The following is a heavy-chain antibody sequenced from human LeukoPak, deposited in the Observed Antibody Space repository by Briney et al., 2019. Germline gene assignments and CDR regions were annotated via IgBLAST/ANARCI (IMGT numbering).Heavy chain of an antibody. D-gene: IGHD3-22*01. CDR1: GFTFSNAW. CDR2: IKSKTDGGTT. J-gene: IGHJ4*02. V-gene: IGHV3-15*01. CDR3: TTVGSYYDSSGYRFHHY. Sequence: GGSLRLSCAASGFTFSNAWMSWVRQAPGKGLEWVCRIKSKTDGGTTDYAAPVKGRFTISRDDSKNTLYLQMNSLKTEDTAVYYCTTVGSYYDSSGYRFHHYWGQGTLVTVSS.